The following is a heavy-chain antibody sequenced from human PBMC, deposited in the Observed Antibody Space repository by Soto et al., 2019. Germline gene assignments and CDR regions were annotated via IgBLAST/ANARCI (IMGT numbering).Heavy chain of an antibody. Sequence: SETLSLTCTVSGGSISSSSYYRGWIRQPPGKGLEWIGSIYYSGSTYYNPSLKSRVTISVDTSKNQFSLKLSSVTAADTAVYYCARRLYCSSTSCYLGIHNWFDPWGQGTLVTVSS. V-gene: IGHV4-39*01. D-gene: IGHD2-2*01. CDR1: GGSISSSSYY. J-gene: IGHJ5*02. CDR3: ARRLYCSSTSCYLGIHNWFDP. CDR2: IYYSGST.